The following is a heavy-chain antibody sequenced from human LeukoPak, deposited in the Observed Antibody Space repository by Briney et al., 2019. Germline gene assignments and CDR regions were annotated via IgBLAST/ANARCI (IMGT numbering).Heavy chain of an antibody. D-gene: IGHD6-6*01. V-gene: IGHV3-21*01. J-gene: IGHJ4*02. CDR3: AREQVAARRTFDY. Sequence: PGGSLRLSCAASGFTFSSYSMNWVRQAPGKGLEWVSSISSSSSYIYYADSVKGRFTISRDNAKNSLYLQMNSLRAEDTVVYYCAREQVAARRTFDYWGQGTLVTVSS. CDR2: ISSSSSYI. CDR1: GFTFSSYS.